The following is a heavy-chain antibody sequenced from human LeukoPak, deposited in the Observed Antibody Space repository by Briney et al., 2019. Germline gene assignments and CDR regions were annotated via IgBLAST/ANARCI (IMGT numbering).Heavy chain of an antibody. CDR1: GGTFSGYA. CDR2: IIPIFGTA. D-gene: IGHD3-9*01. V-gene: IGHV1-69*13. Sequence: ASVKVSCKASGGTFSGYAISWVRQAPGQGLEWMGGIIPIFGTANYAQKFQGRVTITADESTSTAYMELSSLRSEDTAVYYCASNYDILTGLDYWGQGTLVTVSS. CDR3: ASNYDILTGLDY. J-gene: IGHJ4*02.